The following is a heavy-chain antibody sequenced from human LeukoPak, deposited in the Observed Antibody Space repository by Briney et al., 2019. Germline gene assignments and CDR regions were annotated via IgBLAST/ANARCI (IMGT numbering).Heavy chain of an antibody. CDR2: ITSSGRYI. CDR1: GFTFS. Sequence: GGSLRLSCAASGFTFSMNWVRQAPGKGLEWVSSITSSGRYIYYADSVKGRFTIDRDNSKNTVYLQMNSLRPDDTALYSCARQESRGYLYEGLDYWGQGTLVTVSS. D-gene: IGHD3-22*01. V-gene: IGHV3-21*01. J-gene: IGHJ4*02. CDR3: ARQESRGYLYEGLDY.